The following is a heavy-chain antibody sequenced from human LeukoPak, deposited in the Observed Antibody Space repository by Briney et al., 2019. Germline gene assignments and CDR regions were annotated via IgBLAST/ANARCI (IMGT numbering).Heavy chain of an antibody. Sequence: GGSLRLSCAASGFTFSGYSMNWVRRPPGKGLEWVSYISSTSSTIYYADSVKGRFTISRDNAKKSLYLQMNSLRDEDTAVYYCARDGGYCSSTSCYSGWNYHYYYMDVWGKGTTVTVSS. CDR1: GFTFSGYS. CDR3: ARDGGYCSSTSCYSGWNYHYYYMDV. CDR2: ISSTSSTI. J-gene: IGHJ6*03. V-gene: IGHV3-48*02. D-gene: IGHD2-2*02.